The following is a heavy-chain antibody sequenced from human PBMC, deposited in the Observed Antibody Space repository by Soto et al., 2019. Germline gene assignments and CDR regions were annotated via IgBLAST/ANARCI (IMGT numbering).Heavy chain of an antibody. CDR3: ARGGYSYGGYFDY. CDR2: INHSGST. Sequence: SETLSLTCAVYGGSFSGYYWSWIRQPPGKGLEWIGEINHSGSTNYNPSLKSRVTISVDTSKNQFSLKLSSVTAADTAVYYCARGGYSYGGYFDYWGQGTLVT. CDR1: GGSFSGYY. D-gene: IGHD5-18*01. V-gene: IGHV4-34*01. J-gene: IGHJ4*02.